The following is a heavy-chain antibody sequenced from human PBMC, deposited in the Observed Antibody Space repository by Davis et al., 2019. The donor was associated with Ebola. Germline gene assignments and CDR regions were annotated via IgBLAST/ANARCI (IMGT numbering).Heavy chain of an antibody. Sequence: PGGSLRLSCAASGFTFSSYSMNWVRQAPGKGLEWVSYISSSSSTIYYADSVKGRFTISRDNAKNSLYLQMNSLRAEDTAVYYCARGRRIRITMVRGVIINHDAFDIWGQGTRVTVSS. D-gene: IGHD3-10*01. CDR1: GFTFSSYS. CDR2: ISSSSSTI. V-gene: IGHV3-48*04. J-gene: IGHJ3*02. CDR3: ARGRRIRITMVRGVIINHDAFDI.